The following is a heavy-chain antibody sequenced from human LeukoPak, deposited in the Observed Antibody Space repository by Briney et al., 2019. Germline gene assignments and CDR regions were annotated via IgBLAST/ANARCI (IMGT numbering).Heavy chain of an antibody. CDR2: ISSSSSYI. V-gene: IGHV3-21*01. Sequence: PGGSLRLSCAASGFTFSSYSMQWVRQAPGKGLEWVSSISSSSSYIYYADSVKSRFTISRDNAKNSLYLQMNSLRAEDTAVYYCASRSNYDSSGYYFDYWGQGTLVTVSS. D-gene: IGHD3-22*01. CDR3: ASRSNYDSSGYYFDY. J-gene: IGHJ4*02. CDR1: GFTFSSYS.